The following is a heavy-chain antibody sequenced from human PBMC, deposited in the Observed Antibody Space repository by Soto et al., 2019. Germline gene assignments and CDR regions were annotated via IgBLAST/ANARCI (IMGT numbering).Heavy chain of an antibody. CDR2: IYDTGISGYTPST. V-gene: IGHV4-59*01. J-gene: IGHJ6*02. CDR1: GGSITSSY. Sequence: SETLSLTCTVSGGSITSSYWSWIRRPPGKGLEWIAYIYDTGISGYTPSTSYNPFLKSRVTMSVDTSKSQFSLKLTSVTAADTAVYYCARGEDAFFYYGLDVWGQGITVTVSS. CDR3: ARGEDAFFYYGLDV.